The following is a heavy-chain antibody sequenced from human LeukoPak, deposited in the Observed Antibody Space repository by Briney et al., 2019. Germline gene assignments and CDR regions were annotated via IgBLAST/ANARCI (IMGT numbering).Heavy chain of an antibody. CDR1: GFTFSSYG. CDR3: AKSPLLWFGGHAFDI. D-gene: IGHD3-10*01. V-gene: IGHV3-30*18. CDR2: ISYDGSNK. Sequence: GRSLRLSCAASGFTFSSYGMHWVRQAPGKGLEWVAVISYDGSNKYYADSVKGRFTISRDNSKNTLYLQMNSLRAEDTAVYYCAKSPLLWFGGHAFDIWGQGTMVTVSS. J-gene: IGHJ3*02.